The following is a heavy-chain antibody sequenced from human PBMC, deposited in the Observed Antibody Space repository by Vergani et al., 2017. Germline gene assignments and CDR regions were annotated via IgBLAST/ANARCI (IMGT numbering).Heavy chain of an antibody. D-gene: IGHD3-3*01. CDR1: GYTFTSYD. J-gene: IGHJ4*02. CDR2: MNPNSGNT. Sequence: QVQLVQSGAEVKKPGASVKVSCKASGYTFTSYDINWVRQATGQGLEWMGWMNPNSGNTGSAQKFQGRVTMTRNTSISTAYMELSSLRSEDTAVYYCAGGRTIFGVVITDFDYWGQGTLVTVSS. V-gene: IGHV1-8*01. CDR3: AGGRTIFGVVITDFDY.